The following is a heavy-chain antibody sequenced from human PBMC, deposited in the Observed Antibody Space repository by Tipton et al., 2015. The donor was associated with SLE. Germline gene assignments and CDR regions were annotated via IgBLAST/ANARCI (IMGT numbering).Heavy chain of an antibody. V-gene: IGHV4-34*01. Sequence: TLSLTCAAYGGTSRDYFWSWIRQPPGKGLEWIGEVSHRGTTNYNPSLDSRVTISLDRFNNQFTLKMTSVTAADTAVYYCARDTHDYGDYWFDPWGQGTLVTVSS. D-gene: IGHD4-17*01. J-gene: IGHJ5*02. CDR1: GGTSRDYF. CDR2: VSHRGTT. CDR3: ARDTHDYGDYWFDP.